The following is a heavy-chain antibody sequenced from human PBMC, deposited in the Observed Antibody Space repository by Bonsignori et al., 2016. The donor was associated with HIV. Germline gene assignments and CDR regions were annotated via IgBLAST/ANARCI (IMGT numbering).Heavy chain of an antibody. V-gene: IGHV1-18*01. D-gene: IGHD3-10*01. CDR2: ISVENANT. CDR3: ATDRGYYASGIVDY. J-gene: IGHJ4*02. Sequence: WVRQAPGQGLEWVGWISVENANTRYAPKLQDRLTMTTDTSTSTAYMELRSLRTDDTAVYFCATDRGYYASGIVDYWGQGALVTVSS.